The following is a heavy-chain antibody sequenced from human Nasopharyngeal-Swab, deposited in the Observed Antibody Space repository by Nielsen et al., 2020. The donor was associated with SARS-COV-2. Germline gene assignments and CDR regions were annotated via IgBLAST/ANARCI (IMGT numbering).Heavy chain of an antibody. CDR3: ARARGSYGALFFDY. CDR2: IYHSGST. CDR1: GYSISSGYY. J-gene: IGHJ4*02. Sequence: SETLSLTCTVSGYSISSGYYWGWLRQPPGKGLEWIGSIYHSGSTYYNPSLKSRVTISVDTSKNQFSLKLSSVTAADTAVYYCARARGSYGALFFDYWGQGTLVTVSS. D-gene: IGHD4-17*01. V-gene: IGHV4-38-2*02.